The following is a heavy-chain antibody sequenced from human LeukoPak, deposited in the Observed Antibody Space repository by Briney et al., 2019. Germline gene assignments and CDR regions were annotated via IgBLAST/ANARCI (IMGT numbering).Heavy chain of an antibody. J-gene: IGHJ6*03. CDR1: GYTFTSYG. D-gene: IGHD1-26*01. CDR3: ARLFDSGSYYRYYYYMDV. V-gene: IGHV1-18*01. CDR2: ISAYNGNT. Sequence: ASVKVSCKASGYTFTSYGISWVRQAPGQGLEWMGWISAYNGNTNYAQKLQGRVTMTTDTSTSKAYMELRSLRSDDTAVYYCARLFDSGSYYRYYYYMDVWGKGTTVTVSS.